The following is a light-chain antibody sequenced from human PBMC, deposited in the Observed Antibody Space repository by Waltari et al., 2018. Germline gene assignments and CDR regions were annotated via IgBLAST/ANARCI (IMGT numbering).Light chain of an antibody. CDR1: SRDVGRYDY. Sequence: QSALTQPASVSGSPGQSITISCTGTSRDVGRYDYVSWYQQHPGKGPKLMISDASHRPSGVSDRFSGSKSGNTASLTISGLQAEDEADYYCSSCASASSRVFGTGTKVTVL. CDR3: SSCASASSRV. CDR2: DAS. V-gene: IGLV2-14*03. J-gene: IGLJ1*01.